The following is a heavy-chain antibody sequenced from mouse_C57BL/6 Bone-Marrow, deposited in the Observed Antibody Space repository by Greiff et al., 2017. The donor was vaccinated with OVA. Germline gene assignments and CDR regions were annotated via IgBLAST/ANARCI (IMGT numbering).Heavy chain of an antibody. V-gene: IGHV3-6*01. CDR2: ISYDGSN. D-gene: IGHD4-1*01. Sequence: DVHLVESGPGLVKPSQSLSLTCSVTGYSITSGYYWNWIRQFPGNKLEWMGYISYDGSNNYNPSLKNRISITRDTSKNQFFLKLNSVTTEDTATYYCARGGDWDEAYWGQGTLVTVSA. CDR3: ARGGDWDEAY. J-gene: IGHJ3*01. CDR1: GYSITSGYY.